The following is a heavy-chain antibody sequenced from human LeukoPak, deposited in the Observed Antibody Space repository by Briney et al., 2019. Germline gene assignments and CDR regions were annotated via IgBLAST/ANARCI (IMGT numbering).Heavy chain of an antibody. J-gene: IGHJ3*01. V-gene: IGHV4-59*01. Sequence: SETLSLTCTVSGGSISRFYWRWIRQPAGKGLEYIGYISYSGTTSYNPSLKSRVTISVDTSKNQFSLKLTSVTAADTAVYYCARDKGLPQAFDLWGKGTMVTVSS. CDR2: ISYSGTT. CDR1: GGSISRFY. D-gene: IGHD5/OR15-5a*01. CDR3: ARDKGLPQAFDL.